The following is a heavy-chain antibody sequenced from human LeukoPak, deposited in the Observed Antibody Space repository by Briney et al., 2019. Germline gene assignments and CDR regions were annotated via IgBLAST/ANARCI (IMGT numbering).Heavy chain of an antibody. CDR1: GYSISSGYY. V-gene: IGHV4-38-2*02. J-gene: IGHJ4*02. CDR3: ARDLWYSSSWFGYYFDY. CDR2: IYHSGST. D-gene: IGHD6-13*01. Sequence: RASETLSLTCTVSGYSISSGYYWGWIRQPPGKGLEWIGSIYHSGSTYYNPSLKSRVTISVDTSKNQFSLKLSSVTAADTAVYYCARDLWYSSSWFGYYFDYWGQGTLVTVSS.